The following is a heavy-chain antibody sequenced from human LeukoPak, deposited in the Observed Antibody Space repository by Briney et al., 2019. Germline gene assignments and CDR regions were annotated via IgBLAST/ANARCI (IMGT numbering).Heavy chain of an antibody. CDR2: ISGYNGNT. D-gene: IGHD2-2*01. CDR1: GYIFASYG. Sequence: GASVKVSCKASGYIFASYGISWVRQAPGQGLQWMGWISGYNGNTNYAQKFQGRVTVTTETSTSTVYVELRSLRSDDTAVYYCARQAACSSIRCPIDYWGQGTLVTVSS. CDR3: ARQAACSSIRCPIDY. V-gene: IGHV1-18*01. J-gene: IGHJ4*02.